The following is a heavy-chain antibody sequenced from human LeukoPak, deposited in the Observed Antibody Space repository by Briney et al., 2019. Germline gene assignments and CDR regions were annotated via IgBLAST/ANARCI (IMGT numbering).Heavy chain of an antibody. J-gene: IGHJ6*02. Sequence: GGSLRLSCAASGFTFSSYSMNWVRQAPGKGLEWVSHISSSSSAIYYADSVKGRFTISRDNAKNSLYLQMNSLRDEDTAVYYCASLVGYRSGGSCLRRYYYYGMDVWGQGTTVTVSS. CDR3: ASLVGYRSGGSCLRRYYYYGMDV. V-gene: IGHV3-48*02. CDR2: ISSSSSAI. CDR1: GFTFSSYS. D-gene: IGHD2-15*01.